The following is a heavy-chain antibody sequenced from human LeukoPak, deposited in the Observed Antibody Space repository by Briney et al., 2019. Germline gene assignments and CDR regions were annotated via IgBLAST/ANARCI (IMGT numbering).Heavy chain of an antibody. CDR3: ARGRHIGVGATIHFDY. CDR1: GFTFSSYA. J-gene: IGHJ4*02. V-gene: IGHV3-23*01. Sequence: GGSLRLSCAASGFTFSSYAMSWVRQAPGKGLEWVSAISASGGTTYYADSVKGRFTMSRDNSKNTLYLQMNSLRAEDTAVYYCARGRHIGVGATIHFDYCGQGTLVTVSS. D-gene: IGHD1-26*01. CDR2: ISASGGTT.